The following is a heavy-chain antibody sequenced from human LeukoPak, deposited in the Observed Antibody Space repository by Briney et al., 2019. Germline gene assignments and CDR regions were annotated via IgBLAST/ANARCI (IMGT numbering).Heavy chain of an antibody. CDR1: GFTLSHYT. V-gene: IGHV3-13*01. CDR2: IGTVGDA. Sequence: GGSLRLSCAASGFTLSHYTVSWVRLAPGKGLEWVSAIGTVGDAHYLDSVKGRFTISRENAKNSLYLQMNSLRAGDTAVYYCARETGDVLLGAFDIWGQGTMVTVSS. CDR3: ARETGDVLLGAFDI. D-gene: IGHD3-10*01. J-gene: IGHJ3*02.